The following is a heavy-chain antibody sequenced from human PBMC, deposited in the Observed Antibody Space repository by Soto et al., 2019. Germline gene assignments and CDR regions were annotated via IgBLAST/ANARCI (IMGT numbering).Heavy chain of an antibody. V-gene: IGHV2-5*02. Sequence: QITLKESGPTLVKPTQTLTLTCTLSGISLSTSGLGVGWIRQPPGKALEWLLIIFWDDDKRYNPSLQSRLTATRDTDKNQVVLTLANIDPVDTATYYCEHGGYYDSRGRLFDPWGPGTLVTVSS. CDR1: GISLSTSGLG. J-gene: IGHJ5*02. CDR2: IFWDDDK. CDR3: EHGGYYDSRGRLFDP. D-gene: IGHD3-22*01.